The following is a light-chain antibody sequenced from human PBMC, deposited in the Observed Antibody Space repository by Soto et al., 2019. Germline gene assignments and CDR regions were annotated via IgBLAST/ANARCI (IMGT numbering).Light chain of an antibody. CDR1: SSDVGASDY. CDR2: EVN. V-gene: IGLV2-8*01. Sequence: QSALTQPPSASGSPGQSVAISCTGTSSDVGASDYVSWYQQHSGKAPKLLLYEVNKRPSGVPDRFSGSKSGNTASLTVSALQADDEADYYCLSHSGSSTGLGTGSKLTVL. J-gene: IGLJ1*01. CDR3: LSHSGSSTG.